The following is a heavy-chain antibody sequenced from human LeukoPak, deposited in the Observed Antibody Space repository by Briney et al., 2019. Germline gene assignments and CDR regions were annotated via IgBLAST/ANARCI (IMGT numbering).Heavy chain of an antibody. CDR2: IYSGGRT. J-gene: IGHJ6*03. Sequence: GGSLRLSCAASGFTFSSYWMSWVRQAPGKGLEWVSVIYSGGRTYYGDSVKGRFTFSRDNSKNTLYLQMNSLRAEDTAVYYCARVLSGRGSLYSYYYYMDVWGKGTTVTISS. V-gene: IGHV3-53*01. D-gene: IGHD3-10*01. CDR3: ARVLSGRGSLYSYYYYMDV. CDR1: GFTFSSYW.